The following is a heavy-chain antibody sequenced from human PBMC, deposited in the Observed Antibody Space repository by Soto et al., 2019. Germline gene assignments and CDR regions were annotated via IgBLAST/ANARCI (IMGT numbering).Heavy chain of an antibody. V-gene: IGHV1-18*01. CDR1: GYTFTNYG. CDR3: ARDSPPVDY. Sequence: QVQLVQSGAEVKKPGASVKVSCKASGYTFTNYGISWVRQAPGQGLEWMGWISAYNGNTKYAQKLQGRVTMTTDTSTSTAYIELRSLSSDDTAVYYGARDSPPVDYWGQGTLVTVSS. J-gene: IGHJ4*02. CDR2: ISAYNGNT.